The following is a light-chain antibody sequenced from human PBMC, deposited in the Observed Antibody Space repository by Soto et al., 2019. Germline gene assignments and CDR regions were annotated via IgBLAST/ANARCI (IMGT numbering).Light chain of an antibody. CDR1: QSVSTY. J-gene: IGKJ5*01. CDR3: QQSSSWPPTIN. V-gene: IGKV3-11*01. Sequence: EILSTHSPATLSLSSGERANLSGSSSQSVSTYLAWYQQRPGQAPRLLIYDASSRATDIPPRFSGSGSGTDFTLTIRRLETEDFAVYYCQQSSSWPPTINCGNGKRRAIK. CDR2: DAS.